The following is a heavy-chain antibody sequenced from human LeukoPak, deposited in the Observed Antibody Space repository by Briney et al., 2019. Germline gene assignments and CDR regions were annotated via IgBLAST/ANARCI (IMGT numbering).Heavy chain of an antibody. V-gene: IGHV3-48*03. Sequence: GGSLRLSCAASGFTFSSYEMNWVRQAPGKGLEWVSYISSSGSTIYYADSVKGRFTISRDNSKNTLYLQMNSLRAEDTAVYYCARGPSGYHNTGGQGTLVTVSS. D-gene: IGHD5-12*01. J-gene: IGHJ4*02. CDR2: ISSSGSTI. CDR3: ARGPSGYHNT. CDR1: GFTFSSYE.